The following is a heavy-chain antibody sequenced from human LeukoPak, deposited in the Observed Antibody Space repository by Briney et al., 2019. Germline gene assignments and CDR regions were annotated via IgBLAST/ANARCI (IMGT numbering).Heavy chain of an antibody. D-gene: IGHD3-16*02. J-gene: IGHJ3*02. CDR1: GYTFTSYY. Sequence: ASVKVSCKASGYTFTSYYMHWVRQAPGQGLEWMGWINTNTGNPTYAQGFTGRFVFSLDTSVSTAYLQISSLKAEDTAVYYCARLYDYVWGSYRYLAGAFDIWGQGTMVTVSS. V-gene: IGHV7-4-1*02. CDR2: INTNTGNP. CDR3: ARLYDYVWGSYRYLAGAFDI.